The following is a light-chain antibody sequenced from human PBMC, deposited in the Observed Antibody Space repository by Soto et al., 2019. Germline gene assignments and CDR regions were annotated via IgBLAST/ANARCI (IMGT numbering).Light chain of an antibody. V-gene: IGLV1-47*01. Sequence: QAVVTQPPSASAAPGQSVTISCSGSSSNIGTNYLYWYQQLPGAAPQLLMYRNNQRPSWVPDRFSGSKSGTSASLAISGLRSDDEADYFCAVWDVSLSGWVFGGGTKLTVL. J-gene: IGLJ3*02. CDR1: SSNIGTNY. CDR3: AVWDVSLSGWV. CDR2: RNN.